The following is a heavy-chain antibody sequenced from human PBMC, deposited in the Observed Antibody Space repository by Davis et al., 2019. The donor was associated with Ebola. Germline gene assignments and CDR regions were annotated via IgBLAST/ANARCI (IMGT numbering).Heavy chain of an antibody. CDR2: IIPIFGTA. J-gene: IGHJ6*02. CDR3: ARGRANMVQGVISGYYYYGMDV. Sequence: SVKVSCKASGGTFSSYAISWVRQAPGQGLEWMGGIIPIFGTANYAQKFQGRVTITADESTSTAYMELSSLRSEDTAVYYCARGRANMVQGVISGYYYYGMDVWGQGTTVTVSS. CDR1: GGTFSSYA. V-gene: IGHV1-69*13. D-gene: IGHD3-10*01.